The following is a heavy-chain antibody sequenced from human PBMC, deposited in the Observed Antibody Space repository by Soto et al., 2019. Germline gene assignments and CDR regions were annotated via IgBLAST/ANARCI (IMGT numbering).Heavy chain of an antibody. CDR1: GFTFSSYA. V-gene: IGHV3-23*01. D-gene: IGHD3-9*01. CDR2: ISGSGGST. Sequence: PGGSLRLSCAASGFTFSSYAMSWVRQAPGKGLEWVSAISGSGGSTYYADSVKGRFTISRDNSKNTLYLQMNSLRAEDTAVYYCAKDHNDILTGYDAPRDVWGKGTTVTVSS. CDR3: AKDHNDILTGYDAPRDV. J-gene: IGHJ6*04.